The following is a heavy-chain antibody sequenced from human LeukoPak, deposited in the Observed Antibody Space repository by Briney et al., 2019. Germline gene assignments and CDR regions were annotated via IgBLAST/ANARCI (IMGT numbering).Heavy chain of an antibody. V-gene: IGHV3-30*18. CDR1: GFTFSDYG. CDR2: ISYDESNK. Sequence: GGSLRLSCAASGFTFSDYGMHWVRQAPGKGLEWVAVISYDESNKYYADSVKGRFTISRDNSKNTLYLQMNSLRAEDTAVYYCAKGSNTLPLYYFDYWGQGALVTVSS. D-gene: IGHD2-15*01. CDR3: AKGSNTLPLYYFDY. J-gene: IGHJ4*02.